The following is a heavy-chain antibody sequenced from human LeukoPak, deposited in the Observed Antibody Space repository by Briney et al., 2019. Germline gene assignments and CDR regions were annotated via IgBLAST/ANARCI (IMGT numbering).Heavy chain of an antibody. V-gene: IGHV3-33*06. Sequence: GGSLRLSCAASGFTFNNYGMHWVRQAPGKGLEWVAVIWYDESNKDYADSVKGRFIISRDNSKNMLYLQMNSLRAEDTAVYYCAKGSGYSRYSLDYWGQGTLVTVSS. J-gene: IGHJ4*02. CDR2: IWYDESNK. D-gene: IGHD3-3*01. CDR1: GFTFNNYG. CDR3: AKGSGYSRYSLDY.